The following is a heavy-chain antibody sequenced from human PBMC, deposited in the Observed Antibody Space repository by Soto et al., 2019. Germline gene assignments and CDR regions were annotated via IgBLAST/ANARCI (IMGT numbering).Heavy chain of an antibody. Sequence: ESGGALVQPGGSLRLSCAASGFSFSNHDMHWVRQPKGKGLEWVSGITTGGNAYFADSVKGRFSISRENAKNSFYLQTSSLRAEDTAMYYCVRVNADAYDVWGQGTMVTVSS. CDR3: VRVNADAYDV. CDR2: ITTGGNA. V-gene: IGHV3-13*01. J-gene: IGHJ3*01. CDR1: GFSFSNHD.